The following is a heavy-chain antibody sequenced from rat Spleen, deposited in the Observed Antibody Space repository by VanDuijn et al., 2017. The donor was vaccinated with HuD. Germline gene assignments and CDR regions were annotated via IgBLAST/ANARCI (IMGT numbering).Heavy chain of an antibody. D-gene: IGHD1-4*01. CDR3: ATAARVYWYFDF. J-gene: IGHJ1*01. CDR2: ISPSGGST. V-gene: IGHV5-27*01. CDR1: GFTFSNYD. Sequence: EVQLVESGGGLVQPGRSLKLSCAASGFTFSNYDMAWVRQAPTKGLEWVASISPSGGSTYYRDSVKGRFTVSRDNAKSTLYLQIDSLRSEDTATYYCATAARVYWYFDFWGPGTMVTVSS.